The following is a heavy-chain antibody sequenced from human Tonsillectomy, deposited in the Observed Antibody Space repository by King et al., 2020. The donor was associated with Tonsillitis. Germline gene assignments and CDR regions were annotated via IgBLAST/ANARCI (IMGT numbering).Heavy chain of an antibody. D-gene: IGHD2-2*02. CDR1: GFPFSSYG. CDR3: ARWRLYNVEWGIDH. J-gene: IGHJ4*02. Sequence: VQLVESGGGVVQPGRSLRLSCETSGFPFSSYGMHWVRQAPGKGLEWVATISYDGTNKHHTDSVKGRFTISRDNSKNTMYLQMNSLRAEDTAVYYCARWRLYNVEWGIDHWGQGTLVTVAS. V-gene: IGHV3-33*05. CDR2: ISYDGTNK.